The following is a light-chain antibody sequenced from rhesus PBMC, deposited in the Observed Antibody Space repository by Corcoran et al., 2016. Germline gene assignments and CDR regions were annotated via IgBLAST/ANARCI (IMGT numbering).Light chain of an antibody. V-gene: IGKV1-32*02. Sequence: DIQMSQSPSSLSASVGDRVTITCRASQGISSYLNWYQQKPGKAPNLLIYYANSLASGVPSRFSGSGSGTDFTLTISSLHPEDFATYYCQQGNSNPLTFGPGTKLDIK. CDR1: QGISSY. CDR3: QQGNSNPLT. J-gene: IGKJ3*01. CDR2: YAN.